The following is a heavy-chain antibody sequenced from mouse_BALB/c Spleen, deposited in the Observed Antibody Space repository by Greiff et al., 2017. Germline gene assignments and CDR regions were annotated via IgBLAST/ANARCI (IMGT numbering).Heavy chain of an antibody. CDR2: IDPANGNT. CDR1: GFNIKDTY. J-gene: IGHJ4*01. CDR3: ARDGYYVIYYAMDY. Sequence: VHVKQSGAELVKPGASVKLSCTASGFNIKDTYMHWVKQRPEQGLEWIGRIDPANGNTKYDPKFQGKATITADTSSNTAYLQLSSLTSEDTAVYYCARDGYYVIYYAMDYWGQGTSVTVSS. V-gene: IGHV14-3*02. D-gene: IGHD2-3*01.